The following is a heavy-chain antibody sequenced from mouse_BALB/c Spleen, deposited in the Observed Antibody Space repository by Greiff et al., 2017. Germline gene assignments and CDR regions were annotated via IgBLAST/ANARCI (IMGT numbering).Heavy chain of an antibody. CDR2: IRNKANGYTT. CDR3: ARDGEVYAMDY. CDR1: GFTFTDYY. Sequence: EVHLVESGGGLVQPGGSLRLSCATSGFTFTDYYLSWVRQPPGTALEWLGFIRNKANGYTTEYSASVKGRFTISRDNSQSILYLQMNTLRAEDSATYYCARDGEVYAMDYWGQGTSVTVSS. J-gene: IGHJ4*01. V-gene: IGHV7-3*02.